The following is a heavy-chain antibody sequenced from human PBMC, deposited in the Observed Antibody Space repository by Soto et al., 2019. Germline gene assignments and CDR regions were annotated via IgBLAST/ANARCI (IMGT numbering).Heavy chain of an antibody. D-gene: IGHD2-8*02. CDR3: ARSGDNPPRTGFDY. Sequence: QVQLQESGPGLVKPSQTLSLTCTVSGGSISSGGYYWSWIGQHPGKGLEWIGYIYYSGSTYYNPSLKSRVTISVDTSKNQFSLKLSSVTAADTAVYYCARSGDNPPRTGFDYWGQGTLVTVSS. J-gene: IGHJ4*02. CDR2: IYYSGST. CDR1: GGSISSGGYY. V-gene: IGHV4-31*03.